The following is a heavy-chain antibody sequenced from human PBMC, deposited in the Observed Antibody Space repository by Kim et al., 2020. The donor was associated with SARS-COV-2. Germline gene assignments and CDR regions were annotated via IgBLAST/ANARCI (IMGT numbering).Heavy chain of an antibody. CDR1: GYTFSSYG. V-gene: IGHV1-3*01. J-gene: IGHJ6*02. CDR2: INAGNGNT. CDR3: ARDLRGGAAIGGTFSAYGMDV. Sequence: ASVKVSCKASGYTFSSYGMHWVRQAPGQRLEWMGWINAGNGNTKYSQKFQGRVTITRDTSASTAYMELSSLRSEDTAVYYYARDLRGGAAIGGTFSAYGMDVWGQGTTVTVSS. D-gene: IGHD2-2*01.